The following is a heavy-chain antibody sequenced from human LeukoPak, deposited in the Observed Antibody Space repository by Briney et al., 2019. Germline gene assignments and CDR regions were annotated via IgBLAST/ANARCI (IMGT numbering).Heavy chain of an antibody. Sequence: GGSLRLSCAAAGFTFSSYSMNWVRQAPGKGLEWVSSISSSSSYIYYADSVKGRFTISRDNAKNSLYLQMNSLRAEDTAVYYCASYDYDSSGYYGYWGQGTLVTVSS. CDR2: ISSSSSYI. V-gene: IGHV3-21*01. D-gene: IGHD3-22*01. CDR3: ASYDYDSSGYYGY. CDR1: GFTFSSYS. J-gene: IGHJ4*02.